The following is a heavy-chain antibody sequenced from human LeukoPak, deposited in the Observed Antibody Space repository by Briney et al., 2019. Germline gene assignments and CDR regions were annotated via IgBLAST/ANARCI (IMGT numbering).Heavy chain of an antibody. CDR3: ARNPGGIGDY. J-gene: IGHJ4*02. Sequence: PGGSLRLSCAASGFTFSSYAMHWVRQAPGKGLEWVAVISYDGSNKYYADSVKGRFTISRDNSKNTLYLQMNSLRDEDTAVYYCARNPGGIGDYWGQGTLVTVSS. CDR1: GFTFSSYA. V-gene: IGHV3-30-3*01. CDR2: ISYDGSNK. D-gene: IGHD4-23*01.